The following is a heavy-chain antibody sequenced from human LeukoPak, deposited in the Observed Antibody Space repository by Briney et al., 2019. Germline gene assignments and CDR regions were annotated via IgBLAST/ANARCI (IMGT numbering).Heavy chain of an antibody. V-gene: IGHV4-59*01. CDR2: IYYSGST. Sequence: TSSETLSLTCTVSGGSISSYYWSWIRQPPGKGLEWIGYIYYSGSTNYNPSLKSRVTISVDTSKNQFSLKLSSVTAADTAVYYCARTTVTTWYFDYWGQGTLVTVSS. J-gene: IGHJ4*02. D-gene: IGHD4-11*01. CDR3: ARTTVTTWYFDY. CDR1: GGSISSYY.